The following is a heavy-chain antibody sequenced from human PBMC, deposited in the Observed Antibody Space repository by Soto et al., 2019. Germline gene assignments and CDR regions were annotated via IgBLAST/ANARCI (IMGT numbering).Heavy chain of an antibody. Sequence: PSETLSLTCTVSGGSISGSTYYWCWSRQPPGKGLEYIGIIYYSGSTYYNPSLKSRVTISLDTSKNQFSLKLSSVTAADTAVYYCATKKGIEGANDWFDPWGQGTLVTVSS. CDR3: ATKKGIEGANDWFDP. J-gene: IGHJ5*02. CDR1: GGSISGSTYY. D-gene: IGHD1-26*01. V-gene: IGHV4-39*01. CDR2: IYYSGST.